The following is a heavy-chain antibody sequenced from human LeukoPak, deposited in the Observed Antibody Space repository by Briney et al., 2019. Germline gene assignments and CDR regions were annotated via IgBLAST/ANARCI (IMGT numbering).Heavy chain of an antibody. CDR1: GFTFSSYE. CDR2: ISSSGSTI. Sequence: PGGTLRLSCAASGFTFSSYEMNWVRQAPGKGLEWVSYISSSGSTIYYADSVKGRFTISRDNAKKTLYLQMNSLRAEDTAVYYCAKDGEYSGYNNWFFYWGQRTLVTVSS. D-gene: IGHD5-12*01. V-gene: IGHV3-48*03. CDR3: AKDGEYSGYNNWFFY. J-gene: IGHJ5*01.